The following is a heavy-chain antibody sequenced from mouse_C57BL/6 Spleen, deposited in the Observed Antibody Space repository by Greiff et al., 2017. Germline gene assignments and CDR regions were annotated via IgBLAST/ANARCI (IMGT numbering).Heavy chain of an antibody. CDR3: ARDYGNYGAMDY. V-gene: IGHV1-20*01. CDR1: GYSFTGYF. Sequence: VQLQQSGPELVKPGDSVKISCKASGYSFTGYFMNWVMQSHGKSLEWIGRINPYNGDTFYNQKFKGKATLTVDKSSSTAHMELRSLTSEDSAVYYCARDYGNYGAMDYWGQGTSVTVSS. CDR2: INPYNGDT. J-gene: IGHJ4*01. D-gene: IGHD2-1*01.